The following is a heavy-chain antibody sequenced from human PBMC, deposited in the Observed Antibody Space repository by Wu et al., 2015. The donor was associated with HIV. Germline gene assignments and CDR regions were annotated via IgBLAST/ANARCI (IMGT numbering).Heavy chain of an antibody. CDR1: EYSFSIYY. Sequence: QMQLVQSGAEVKEPGASVKISCKTEYSFSIYYMHWVRQAPGQGLEYMGWINPNSGATEYAQNFQGRVTMTRDTSISTAYMELKSLKSDDTAVYYCARDPIQLEPFRFDPWGQGTLVTVSS. D-gene: IGHD1-1*01. J-gene: IGHJ5*02. CDR3: ARDPIQLEPFRFDP. CDR2: INPNSGAT. V-gene: IGHV1-2*02.